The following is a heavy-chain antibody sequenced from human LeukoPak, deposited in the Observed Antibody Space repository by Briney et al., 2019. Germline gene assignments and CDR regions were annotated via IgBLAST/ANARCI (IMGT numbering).Heavy chain of an antibody. V-gene: IGHV1-69*05. CDR1: GYTFTGYY. J-gene: IGHJ4*02. Sequence: SVKVSCKASGYTFTGYYMHWVRQAPGQGLEWMGRIIPIFGTANYAQKFQGRVTITTDESTSTAYMELSSLRSEDTAVYYCARDYYDSSGYYGYWGQGTLVTVSS. CDR3: ARDYYDSSGYYGY. D-gene: IGHD3-22*01. CDR2: IIPIFGTA.